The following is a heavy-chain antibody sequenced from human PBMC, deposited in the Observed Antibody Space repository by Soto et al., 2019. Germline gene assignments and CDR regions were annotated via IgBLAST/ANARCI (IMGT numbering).Heavy chain of an antibody. CDR1: GFTFSGYS. CDR2: ISTRSSSI. V-gene: IGHV3-48*02. CDR3: ARDLYSRYFETRGLDG. J-gene: IGHJ6*02. Sequence: GGSLRLSCTASGFTFSGYSMNWVRQAPGKGLEWVSFISTRSSSIYYADSVKGRFTISRDDAKNSLFLQMNSLRDEDTAVYYCARDLYSRYFETRGLDGWGQGTYVTVAS. D-gene: IGHD3-9*01.